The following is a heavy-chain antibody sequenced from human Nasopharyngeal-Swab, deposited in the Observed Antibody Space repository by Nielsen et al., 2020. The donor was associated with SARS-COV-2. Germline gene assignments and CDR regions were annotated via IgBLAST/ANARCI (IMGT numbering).Heavy chain of an antibody. Sequence: VRQAPGKGLESVSYISSTSSAIYSADSVKGRFTISRDNAKNSLYLQMNSLRDEDTAVYYCARDRWRLRFGELLGRYYYGMDVWGQGTTVTVSS. CDR3: ARDRWRLRFGELLGRYYYGMDV. V-gene: IGHV3-48*02. D-gene: IGHD3-10*01. CDR2: ISSTSSAI. J-gene: IGHJ6*02.